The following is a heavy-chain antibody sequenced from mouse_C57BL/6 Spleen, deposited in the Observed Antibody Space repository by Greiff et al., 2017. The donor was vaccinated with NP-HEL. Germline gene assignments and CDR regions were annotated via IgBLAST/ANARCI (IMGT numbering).Heavy chain of an antibody. CDR2: IYPGDGDT. Sequence: QVQLQQSGPELVKPGASVKISCKASGYAFSSSWMNWVKPRPGKGLEWIGRIYPGDGDTNYNGKFKGKATLTADKSSSTAYMQLSSLTSEDSAVYFCARDYGSSPDYWGQGTTLTVSS. CDR3: ARDYGSSPDY. CDR1: GYAFSSSW. D-gene: IGHD1-1*01. J-gene: IGHJ2*01. V-gene: IGHV1-82*01.